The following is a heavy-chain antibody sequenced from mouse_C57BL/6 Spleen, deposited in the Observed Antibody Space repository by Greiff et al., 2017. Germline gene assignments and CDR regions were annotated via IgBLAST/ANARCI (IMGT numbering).Heavy chain of an antibody. CDR3: ARSYYGSDAMDY. CDR1: GYTFTDYN. Sequence: EVKLQQSGPELVKPGASVKIPCKASGYTFTDYNMDWVKQSHGKSLEWIGDINPNNGGTIYNQKFKGKATLTVDKSSSTAYMELRSLTSEDTAVYYCARSYYGSDAMDYWGQGTSVTGSS. J-gene: IGHJ4*01. D-gene: IGHD1-1*01. V-gene: IGHV1-18*01. CDR2: INPNNGGT.